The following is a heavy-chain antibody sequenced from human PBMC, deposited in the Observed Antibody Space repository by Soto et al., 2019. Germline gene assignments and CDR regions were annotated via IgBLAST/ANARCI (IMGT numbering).Heavy chain of an antibody. CDR3: ARDRETTVTTYWFDP. D-gene: IGHD4-17*01. Sequence: QVQLVQSGAEVKKPGASVKVSCKASGYTFTSYAMHWVRQAPGQRLEWMGWINAGNGNTKYSQKFQGRVTITRDTSGSTAYMELSSLRSEDTAVYYCARDRETTVTTYWFDPWGQGTLVTVSS. J-gene: IGHJ5*02. V-gene: IGHV1-3*01. CDR1: GYTFTSYA. CDR2: INAGNGNT.